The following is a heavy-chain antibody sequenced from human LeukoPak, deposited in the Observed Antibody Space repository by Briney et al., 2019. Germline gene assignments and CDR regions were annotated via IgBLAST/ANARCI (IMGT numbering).Heavy chain of an antibody. CDR2: ISSSSSTI. Sequence: GGSLRLSCAASGFTFSSYIMNWVRQAPGKGLEWVSYISSSSSTIYYADSVKGRFTISRDNAKNSLYLQMNSLRAEDTAVYYCARDSYGGYCTNGVCYTDSPPIDYWGQGTLVTVSS. CDR1: GFTFSSYI. CDR3: ARDSYGGYCTNGVCYTDSPPIDY. J-gene: IGHJ4*02. D-gene: IGHD2-8*01. V-gene: IGHV3-48*04.